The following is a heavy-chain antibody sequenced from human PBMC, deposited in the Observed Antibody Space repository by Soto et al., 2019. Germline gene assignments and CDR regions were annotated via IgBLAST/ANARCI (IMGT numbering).Heavy chain of an antibody. V-gene: IGHV4-34*01. CDR1: GGSFSGYY. CDR2: INHSGST. D-gene: IGHD5-18*01. J-gene: IGHJ5*02. CDR3: ARGAVDTAMVTGWFDP. Sequence: QVQLQQWGAGLLKPSETLSLTCAVYGGSFSGYYWSWIRQPPGKGLEWIGEINHSGSTNYNPSLKSRVTISVDTSKNQFSLKLSSVTAADTAVYYCARGAVDTAMVTGWFDPWGQGTLVTVSS.